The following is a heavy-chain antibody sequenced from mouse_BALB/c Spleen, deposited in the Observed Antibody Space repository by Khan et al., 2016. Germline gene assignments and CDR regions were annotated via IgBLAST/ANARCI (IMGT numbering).Heavy chain of an antibody. CDR2: IDPENGDT. Sequence: VQLKQSGAELVRSGASVKLSCTASGFNIKDYYMHWVKQRPEQGLEWIGWIDPENGDTEYAPKFQGKATMTADTSSNTAYLQLSSLTSEDTAVYYCNAWANWDYAMDYWGQGTSVTVSS. D-gene: IGHD4-1*01. J-gene: IGHJ4*01. CDR1: GFNIKDYY. CDR3: NAWANWDYAMDY. V-gene: IGHV14-4*02.